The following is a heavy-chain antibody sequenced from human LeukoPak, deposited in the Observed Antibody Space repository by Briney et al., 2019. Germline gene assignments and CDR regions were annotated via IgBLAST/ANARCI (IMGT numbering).Heavy chain of an antibody. CDR3: ARVWGSYRFTFDY. Sequence: PSETLSLTCTVSGYSISSGYYWGWIRQPPGKGLEWIGSIYHSGRTFYNPSLKSRVTISVDTSKNQFSLKLTSVTAADTAVYYCARVWGSYRFTFDYWGQGTLVTVSS. CDR2: IYHSGRT. V-gene: IGHV4-38-2*02. J-gene: IGHJ4*02. D-gene: IGHD3-16*02. CDR1: GYSISSGYY.